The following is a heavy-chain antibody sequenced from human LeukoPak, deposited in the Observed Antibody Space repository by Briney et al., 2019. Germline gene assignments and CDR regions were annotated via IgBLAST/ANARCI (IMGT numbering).Heavy chain of an antibody. CDR1: GFTFSSYW. CDR3: ARTAVAGIGFDS. V-gene: IGHV3-74*01. D-gene: IGHD6-19*01. Sequence: GGSLRLSCAASGFTFSSYWMHWVRQAPGKGLVWVSRINSDGSSTSYADSVKGRFTISRDNAKNTLYLQMNSLRAEDTAVYYCARTAVAGIGFDSWGQGTLVTVSS. J-gene: IGHJ4*02. CDR2: INSDGSST.